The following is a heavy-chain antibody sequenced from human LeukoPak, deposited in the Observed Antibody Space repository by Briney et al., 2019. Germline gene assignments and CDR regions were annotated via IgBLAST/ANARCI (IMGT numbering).Heavy chain of an antibody. Sequence: ASVKVSCKASGYTFTGYYMHWVRQATGQGLEWLGWMSPNSGDTGYAQKFQGRVTMTSDSSISTAYMELSSLRSEDTAIYYCVRTPPNWGFDYWGQGTLVTVSS. CDR3: VRTPPNWGFDY. V-gene: IGHV1-8*02. J-gene: IGHJ4*02. CDR1: GYTFTGYY. CDR2: MSPNSGDT. D-gene: IGHD7-27*01.